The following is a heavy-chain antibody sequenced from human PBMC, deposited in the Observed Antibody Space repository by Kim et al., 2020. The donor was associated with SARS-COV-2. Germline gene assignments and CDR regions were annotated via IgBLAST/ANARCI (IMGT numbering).Heavy chain of an antibody. D-gene: IGHD3-10*01. CDR3: ARDSGPTHYYDY. Sequence: NYTPSLKSRVTISGDTSKNQFSLKLSSVTAADTAVYYCARDSGPTHYYDYWGQGILVTVSS. J-gene: IGHJ4*02. V-gene: IGHV4-59*01.